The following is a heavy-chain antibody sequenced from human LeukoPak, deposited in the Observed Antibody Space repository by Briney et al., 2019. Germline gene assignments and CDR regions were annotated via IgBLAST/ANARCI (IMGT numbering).Heavy chain of an antibody. CDR3: ARVDYGDYSYYYYMDV. V-gene: IGHV4-38-2*01. J-gene: IGHJ6*03. D-gene: IGHD4-17*01. CDR2: IYHSGST. CDR1: GYSISSGYY. Sequence: SETLSLTCAVSGYSISSGYYWGWIRQPPGKGLEWIGSIYHSGSTYYNPSLKSRVTISVDTSKNQFSLKLSSVTAADTAVYYCARVDYGDYSYYYYMDVWGKGTTVTVSS.